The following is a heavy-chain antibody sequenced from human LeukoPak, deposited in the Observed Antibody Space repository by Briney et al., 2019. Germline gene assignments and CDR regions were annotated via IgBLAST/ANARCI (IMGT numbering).Heavy chain of an antibody. CDR3: ARGRAANTAMVTLFFDY. J-gene: IGHJ4*02. Sequence: PSQTLSLTCTVSGGSISSGGYYWSWIRQHPGKGLEWIGYIYYSGSTYYNPSLKSRVTISVDTSKNQFSLKLSSVTAADTAVYYCARGRAANTAMVTLFFDYWGQGTLVAVYS. CDR2: IYYSGST. CDR1: GGSISSGGYY. D-gene: IGHD5-18*01. V-gene: IGHV4-31*03.